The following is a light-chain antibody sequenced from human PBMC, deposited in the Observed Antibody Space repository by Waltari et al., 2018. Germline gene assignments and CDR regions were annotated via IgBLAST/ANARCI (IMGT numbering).Light chain of an antibody. J-gene: IGKJ1*01. CDR2: DPS. CDR1: ESIGIY. Sequence: EIVLTQSPVTLSLSPGARVALSCRASESIGIYLAWYQQKPGQAPRLLIFDPSRRASGVPARFSGSGSGRDFALTISYLEPEDAAVYYCQQRTNWPPWTFGQGTKLEI. CDR3: QQRTNWPPWT. V-gene: IGKV3-11*02.